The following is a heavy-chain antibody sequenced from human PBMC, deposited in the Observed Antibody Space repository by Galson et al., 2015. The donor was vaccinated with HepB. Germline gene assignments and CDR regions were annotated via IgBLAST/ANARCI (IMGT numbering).Heavy chain of an antibody. V-gene: IGHV6-1*01. CDR3: AREVGYSSGWYQGYSYGMDV. D-gene: IGHD6-19*01. CDR1: GDSVSSNSAA. Sequence: CAISGDSVSSNSAAWNWIRQSPSRGLEWLGRTYYRSKWYNDYAVSVKSRITINPDTSKNQFSLQLNSVTPEDTAVYYCAREVGYSSGWYQGYSYGMDVWGQGTTVTVSS. CDR2: TYYRSKWYN. J-gene: IGHJ6*02.